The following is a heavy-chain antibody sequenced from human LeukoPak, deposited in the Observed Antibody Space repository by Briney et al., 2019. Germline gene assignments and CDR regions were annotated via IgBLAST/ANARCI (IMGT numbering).Heavy chain of an antibody. J-gene: IGHJ1*01. Sequence: PSETLSLTCAVYGGSFSGYYWNWIRQPPGKGLEWIGEINHSGSTNYNPSLKSRVTISVDTSKNQFSLKLSSVTAADTAVYYCARVGLLLAPAHWGRGTLVTVSS. CDR1: GGSFSGYY. D-gene: IGHD1-26*01. CDR3: ARVGLLLAPAH. CDR2: INHSGST. V-gene: IGHV4-34*01.